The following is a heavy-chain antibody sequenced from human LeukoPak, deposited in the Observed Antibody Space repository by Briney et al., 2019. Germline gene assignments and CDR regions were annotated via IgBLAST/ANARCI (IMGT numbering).Heavy chain of an antibody. Sequence: PGGSLRLSCAASGFTSSSYGMHWVRQAPGKGLEWVAFIRYDGSNKYYADSVKGRFAISRDNSKNTLYLQMNSLRAEDTAVYYCAKDTLGDFGVIFDYWGQGTLVTVSS. V-gene: IGHV3-30*02. CDR1: GFTSSSYG. CDR3: AKDTLGDFGVIFDY. D-gene: IGHD2-21*01. J-gene: IGHJ4*02. CDR2: IRYDGSNK.